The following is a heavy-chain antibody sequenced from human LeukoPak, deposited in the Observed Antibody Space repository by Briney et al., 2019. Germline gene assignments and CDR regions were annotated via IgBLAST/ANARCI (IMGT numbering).Heavy chain of an antibody. J-gene: IGHJ4*02. CDR3: ARGGDGYNLGSY. CDR1: GGTFSSYA. Sequence: SVKVSCKASGGTFSSYAISWVRQAPGQGLEWMGGIIPIFGTADYAQKFQGRVTITADESTSTAYMELSSLRSEDTAVYYCARGGDGYNLGSYWGQGTLVTVSS. D-gene: IGHD5-24*01. CDR2: IIPIFGTA. V-gene: IGHV1-69*13.